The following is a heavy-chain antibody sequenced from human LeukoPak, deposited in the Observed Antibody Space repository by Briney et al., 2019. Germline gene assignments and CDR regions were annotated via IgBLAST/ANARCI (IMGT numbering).Heavy chain of an antibody. Sequence: SETPSLTCTVSGYSISSGYYWGWIRQPPGKGLEWIGSIYHSGSTYYNPSLKSRVTISVDRSKNQFSLKLSSVTAADTVVYYCARGTVTTNLHDAFDIWGQGTMVTVSS. CDR2: IYHSGST. CDR1: GYSISSGYY. J-gene: IGHJ3*02. V-gene: IGHV4-38-2*02. CDR3: ARGTVTTNLHDAFDI. D-gene: IGHD4-11*01.